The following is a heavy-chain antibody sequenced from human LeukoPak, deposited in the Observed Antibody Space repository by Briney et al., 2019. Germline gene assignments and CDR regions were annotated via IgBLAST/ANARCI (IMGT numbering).Heavy chain of an antibody. J-gene: IGHJ4*02. D-gene: IGHD2-15*01. V-gene: IGHV3-48*03. Sequence: QPGGSLRLSCAASGFCFSSYEMNWVRQAPGKGLEWVSYISSSGSTIYYADSVKGRFTISRDNAKNSLYLQMNSLRAEDTAVYYCARVHGVATVDYWGQGTLVTVSS. CDR3: ARVHGVATVDY. CDR2: ISSSGSTI. CDR1: GFCFSSYE.